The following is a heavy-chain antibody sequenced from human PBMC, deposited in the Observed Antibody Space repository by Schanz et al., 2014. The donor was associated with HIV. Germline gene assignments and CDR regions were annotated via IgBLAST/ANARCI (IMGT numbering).Heavy chain of an antibody. CDR2: ISGSGIST. CDR1: GFTFSSYA. V-gene: IGHV3-23*01. Sequence: EVQLLESGGGLVQPGGSLRLSCAASGFTFSSYAMSWLRQAPGKGLEWVSVISGSGISTYYADSVKGRFTISRDNSENTLFLQVNSLRAEDTAVYYCARGLGYWGQGTLVSVSS. J-gene: IGHJ4*02. CDR3: ARGLGY.